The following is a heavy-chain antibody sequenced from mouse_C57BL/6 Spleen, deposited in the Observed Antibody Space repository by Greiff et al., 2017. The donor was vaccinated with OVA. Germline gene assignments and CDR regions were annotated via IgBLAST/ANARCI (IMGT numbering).Heavy chain of an antibody. Sequence: QVQLQQPGAELVKPGASVKLSCKASGYTFTSYWMHWVKQRPGQGLEWIGMIHPNSGSTNYNEKFKRKATLTVDKSSSTAYMQLSSLTSEDSAVYYCAPFDGYSFAYWGQGTLVTVSA. CDR1: GYTFTSYW. J-gene: IGHJ3*01. CDR2: IHPNSGST. D-gene: IGHD2-3*01. CDR3: APFDGYSFAY. V-gene: IGHV1-64*01.